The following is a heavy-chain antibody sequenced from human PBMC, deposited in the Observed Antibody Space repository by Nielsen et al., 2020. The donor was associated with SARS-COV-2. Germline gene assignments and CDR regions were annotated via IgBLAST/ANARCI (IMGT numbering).Heavy chain of an antibody. CDR3: ARAPAFCSSITCSAGGYYFDY. D-gene: IGHD2-2*01. V-gene: IGHV1-8*01. J-gene: IGHJ4*02. CDR1: GYTLTELY. CDR2: MNPNSGNT. Sequence: ASVKVSCKVSGYTLTELYMHWVRQATGQGLEWMGWMNPNSGNTGFAQKFQGRITMARNTSMSAAYMELSDLRSEDTAFYYCARAPAFCSSITCSAGGYYFDYWGQGTLVTVSS.